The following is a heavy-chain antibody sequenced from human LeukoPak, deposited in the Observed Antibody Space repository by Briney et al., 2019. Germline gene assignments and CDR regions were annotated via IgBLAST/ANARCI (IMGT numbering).Heavy chain of an antibody. V-gene: IGHV4-34*01. J-gene: IGHJ5*01. Sequence: SETLSLTCAVYGGSFSVYYWSYIRQPPGKGLEWIGEINHSGSTNYNPSLKSRVTISVDTSKNQFSLKLNSVTAADTAVYYCARRTYYYDSSAYQNWFDSWGQGTLVTVSS. CDR1: GGSFSVYY. CDR2: INHSGST. CDR3: ARRTYYYDSSAYQNWFDS. D-gene: IGHD3-22*01.